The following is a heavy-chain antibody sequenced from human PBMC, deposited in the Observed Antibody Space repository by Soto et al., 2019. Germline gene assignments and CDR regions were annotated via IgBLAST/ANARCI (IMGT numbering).Heavy chain of an antibody. CDR3: ARDQIAAAGYNWFDT. CDR2: IYYSGST. D-gene: IGHD6-13*01. CDR1: GGSISSYY. J-gene: IGHJ5*02. Sequence: ETLSLTCTVSGGSISSYYWSWIRQPPGKGLEWIGYIYYSGSTNYNPSLKSRVTISVDTSKNQFSLKLSSVTAADTAVYYCARDQIAAAGYNWFDTWGQGTLVTVSS. V-gene: IGHV4-59*01.